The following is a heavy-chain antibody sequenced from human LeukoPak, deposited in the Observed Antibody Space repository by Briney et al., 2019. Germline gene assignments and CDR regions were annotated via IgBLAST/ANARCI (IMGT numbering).Heavy chain of an antibody. J-gene: IGHJ4*02. CDR3: ARGDYFDSSAYYSLDS. V-gene: IGHV3-30*01. D-gene: IGHD3-22*01. Sequence: PGRSLRLSCAASGFSFSAYAMHWVRQAPGKGLERVAIISSDGNDRYYADSVRGRFAISRDNSKNTLYLQMNSLRAEDTAVYYCARGDYFDSSAYYSLDSWGQGTLVTVSS. CDR1: GFSFSAYA. CDR2: ISSDGNDR.